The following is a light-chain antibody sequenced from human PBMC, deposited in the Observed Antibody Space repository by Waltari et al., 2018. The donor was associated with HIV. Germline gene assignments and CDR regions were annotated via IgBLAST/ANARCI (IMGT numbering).Light chain of an antibody. J-gene: IGLJ3*02. CDR1: SSNIGRNT. CDR3: AAWDDRLNGWV. Sequence: QSVLTQPPSASGTPGQTVTISCSGSSSNIGRNTLNWFQNLPATAPKLLIYNDNQRPSGVPDRVSGSKSGTSASLAISGLQSEDEADYTCAAWDDRLNGWVFGGGTKLTVL. V-gene: IGLV1-44*01. CDR2: NDN.